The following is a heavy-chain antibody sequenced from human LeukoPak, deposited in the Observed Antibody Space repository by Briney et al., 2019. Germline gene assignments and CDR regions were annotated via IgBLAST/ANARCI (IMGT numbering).Heavy chain of an antibody. CDR1: GFTFSGYV. J-gene: IGHJ4*02. Sequence: GGFLRLSCAASGFTFSGYVMTWVRQAPGKGLEWVSVIYSGGSTYYADSVKGRFTISRDNSKNTLYLQMNSLRAEDTAVYYCARDSGYSSGWYGGDYWGQGTLVTVSS. V-gene: IGHV3-53*01. D-gene: IGHD6-19*01. CDR3: ARDSGYSSGWYGGDY. CDR2: IYSGGST.